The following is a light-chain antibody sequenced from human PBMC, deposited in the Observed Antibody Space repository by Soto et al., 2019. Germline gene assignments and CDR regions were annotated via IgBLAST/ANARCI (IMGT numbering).Light chain of an antibody. CDR2: GAS. CDR1: QSVNKY. J-gene: IGKJ2*01. Sequence: EIVLTQSPATLSLSPGERTTLSCRASQSVNKYLAWYQQKPGQAPRLLIYGASNRATAIPARFSGSGSGTAFTLPINSLEPEDFAVYYCQQRTTWPLTFGQGTKLEIK. V-gene: IGKV3-11*01. CDR3: QQRTTWPLT.